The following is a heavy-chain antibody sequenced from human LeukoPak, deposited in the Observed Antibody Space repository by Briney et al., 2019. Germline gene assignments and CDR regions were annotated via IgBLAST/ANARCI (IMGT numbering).Heavy chain of an antibody. CDR3: ARDDYGDFFDAFDI. J-gene: IGHJ3*02. V-gene: IGHV3-11*04. D-gene: IGHD4-17*01. CDR1: GFTFSDYY. Sequence: GGSLRLSCAASGFTFSDYYMSCIRQDPGKGLEWVSYISSSGSTIYYADSVKGRFTISRDNAKNSLYLQMNSLRAEDTAVYYCARDDYGDFFDAFDIWGQGTMVTVSS. CDR2: ISSSGSTI.